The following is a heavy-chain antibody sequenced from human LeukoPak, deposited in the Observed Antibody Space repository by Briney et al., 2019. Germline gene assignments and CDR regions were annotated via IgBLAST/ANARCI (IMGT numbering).Heavy chain of an antibody. CDR3: ARTTSYCGGDCYVD. CDR2: IDWDDDK. CDR1: GFSLSTSGMR. Sequence: SGPALVKPTQTLTLTCTFSGFSLSTSGMRVSWIRQPPGKALEWLARIDWDDDKSYSTSLKTRLTISKDTSKNQVVLTMTNMDPVDTATYYCARTTSYCGGDCYVDWGQGTLVTVSS. V-gene: IGHV2-70*04. D-gene: IGHD2-21*02. J-gene: IGHJ4*02.